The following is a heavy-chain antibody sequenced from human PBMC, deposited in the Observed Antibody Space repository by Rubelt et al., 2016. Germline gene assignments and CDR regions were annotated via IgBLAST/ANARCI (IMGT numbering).Heavy chain of an antibody. Sequence: QVQLQQWGAGLLKPSETLSLTCAVYGGSFSGYYWSWIRQPPGKGLEWIGEINHSGSTNYNPSLKSRVTISVDTSKDQFSLKLSSVTAADTAVYYCARGTKEDSSGPSFDYWGQGTLVTVSS. CDR1: GGSFSGYY. V-gene: IGHV4-34*01. J-gene: IGHJ4*02. CDR3: ARGTKEDSSGPSFDY. CDR2: INHSGST. D-gene: IGHD3-22*01.